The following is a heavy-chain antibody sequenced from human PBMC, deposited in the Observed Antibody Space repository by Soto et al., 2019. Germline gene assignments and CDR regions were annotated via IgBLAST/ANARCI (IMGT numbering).Heavy chain of an antibody. CDR2: IIPIFGTA. J-gene: IGHJ6*02. CDR3: ARNEYSTTFYYYGMDV. CDR1: GGTFSSYA. Sequence: QVQLVQSGAEVKKPGSSVKVSCKASGGTFSSYAITWVRQAPGQGLEWMGRIIPIFGTANYTQKCQGRVTITEDESTSTAYMELSSLRSEDTAVYYCARNEYSTTFYYYGMDVWGQGTTVTVSS. D-gene: IGHD6-6*01. V-gene: IGHV1-69*01.